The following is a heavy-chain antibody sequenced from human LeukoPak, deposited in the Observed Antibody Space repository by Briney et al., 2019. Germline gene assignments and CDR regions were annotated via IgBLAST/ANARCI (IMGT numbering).Heavy chain of an antibody. Sequence: PGGSLRLSCAASGFTFSSYGMHWVRQAPGKGLEWVAVISYDGSNKYYADSVKGRFTISRDNSKNTLYLQMNSLRAEDTAVYYCAKEKVIAVGDAFDIWGQGTMVTVSS. D-gene: IGHD6-19*01. CDR3: AKEKVIAVGDAFDI. CDR2: ISYDGSNK. CDR1: GFTFSSYG. J-gene: IGHJ3*02. V-gene: IGHV3-30*18.